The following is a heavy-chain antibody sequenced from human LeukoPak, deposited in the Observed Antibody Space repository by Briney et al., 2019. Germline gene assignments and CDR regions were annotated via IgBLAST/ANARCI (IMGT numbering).Heavy chain of an antibody. V-gene: IGHV4-34*01. Sequence: SGTLSLTCAVYGGSFSGYYWSWIRQPPGKGLEWIGEINHSGSTNYNPSLKSRVTISVDTSKNQFSMKLSSVTAADTAAYYCARGSVEAPYYYDSSGYYYDSYYFDYWGQGTLVTVSS. CDR2: INHSGST. D-gene: IGHD3-22*01. CDR1: GGSFSGYY. CDR3: ARGSVEAPYYYDSSGYYYDSYYFDY. J-gene: IGHJ4*02.